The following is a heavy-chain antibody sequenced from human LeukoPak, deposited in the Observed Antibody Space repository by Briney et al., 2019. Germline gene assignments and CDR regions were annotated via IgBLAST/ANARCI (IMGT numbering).Heavy chain of an antibody. D-gene: IGHD3-10*01. CDR3: ARSYYYGSEDY. Sequence: ASVKISCKASGYTFTGYYMHWVRQAPGQGLEWMGRINPNSGGTNYAQKFQGRVTMTRDTSISTAYMELSRLRSDDTAVYYCARSYYYGSEDYWGQGTLVTVSS. CDR1: GYTFTGYY. CDR2: INPNSGGT. V-gene: IGHV1-2*06. J-gene: IGHJ4*02.